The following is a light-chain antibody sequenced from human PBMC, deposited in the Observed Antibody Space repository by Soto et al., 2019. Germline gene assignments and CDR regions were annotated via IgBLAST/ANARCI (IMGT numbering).Light chain of an antibody. J-gene: IGKJ3*01. CDR1: QSVSSSY. Sequence: EIVLTQSPGTLPLSPGERATLSCRASQSVSSSYLAWYQQKPGQAPRLLIYGAYSRATDIPDRFSGSGSGTDVTLSISRLEPEDFAVYYCQQYGSSPRLITFGPGTKVDIK. CDR2: GAY. CDR3: QQYGSSPRLIT. V-gene: IGKV3-20*01.